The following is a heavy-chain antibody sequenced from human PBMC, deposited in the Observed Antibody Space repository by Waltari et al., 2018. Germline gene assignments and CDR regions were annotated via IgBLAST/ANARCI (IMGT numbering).Heavy chain of an antibody. CDR2: INHSGST. Sequence: QVQLQQWGAGLLKPSETLSLTCAVYGGSFSGSSWSWLRPPPGKGLEWIGEINHSGSTNYNPSLKSRVTISVDTSKNQFSLKLSSVTAADTAVYYCARTKITFGGPHDAFDIWGQGTMVTVSS. CDR3: ARTKITFGGPHDAFDI. CDR1: GGSFSGSS. D-gene: IGHD3-16*01. V-gene: IGHV4-34*01. J-gene: IGHJ3*02.